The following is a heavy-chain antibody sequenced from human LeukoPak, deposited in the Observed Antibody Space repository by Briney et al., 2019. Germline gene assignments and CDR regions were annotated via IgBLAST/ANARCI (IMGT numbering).Heavy chain of an antibody. CDR1: GYTLTELS. J-gene: IGHJ6*03. Sequence: ASVKVSCKVSGYTLTELSMHWVRHAPGKGLEWMGGFDPEDGETIYAQKFQGRVTMTEDTSTDTAYMELSSLRSEDTAVYYCATVGHGDYGYYYYYMDVWGKGTTVTVSS. V-gene: IGHV1-24*01. CDR3: ATVGHGDYGYYYYYMDV. CDR2: FDPEDGET. D-gene: IGHD4-17*01.